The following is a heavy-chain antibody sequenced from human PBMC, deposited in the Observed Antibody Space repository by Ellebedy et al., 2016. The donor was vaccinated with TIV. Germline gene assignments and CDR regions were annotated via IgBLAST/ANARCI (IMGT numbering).Heavy chain of an antibody. Sequence: ASVKVSCKASGYSFSGFYVDWVRQAPGQGLEWMGIINPSDGGTNYAQKFQGRLTMTTDTSASTVHIELSSLTSEDTAVYYCARLSGYYYVGYFDYWGQGTLVTVSS. V-gene: IGHV1-46*01. CDR1: GYSFSGFY. CDR3: ARLSGYYYVGYFDY. D-gene: IGHD3-22*01. J-gene: IGHJ4*02. CDR2: INPSDGGT.